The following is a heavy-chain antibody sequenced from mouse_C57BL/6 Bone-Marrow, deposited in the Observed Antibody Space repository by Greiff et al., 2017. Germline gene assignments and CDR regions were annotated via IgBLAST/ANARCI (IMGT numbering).Heavy chain of an antibody. CDR3: ARRGLYYYGPWFAY. V-gene: IGHV1-19*01. CDR1: GYTFTDYY. Sequence: EVQLQQSGPVLVKPGASVKMSCKASGYTFTDYYMNWVKQSHGKSLEWIGVINPYNGGTSYNQKFKGKATFTVDKSSSTAYMELNSLTSEDSAVYYCARRGLYYYGPWFAYWGQGTLVTVSA. D-gene: IGHD1-1*01. CDR2: INPYNGGT. J-gene: IGHJ3*01.